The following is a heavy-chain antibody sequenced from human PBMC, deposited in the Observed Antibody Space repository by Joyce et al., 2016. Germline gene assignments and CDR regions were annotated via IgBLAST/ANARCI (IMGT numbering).Heavy chain of an antibody. J-gene: IGHJ4*02. CDR3: ARSQWLAPLMY. Sequence: QVQLQQWGAGLLKTSETLSLTCAVYSGPVSGFFWSWVRTPPGKGLEWIGDITNSGSTHHNPSPKSRLTMSVDTSRKEFSLKLSSVTVADTAIYYCARSQWLAPLMYWGQGTPVTVSS. CDR2: ITNSGST. D-gene: IGHD6-19*01. V-gene: IGHV4-34*02. CDR1: SGPVSGFF.